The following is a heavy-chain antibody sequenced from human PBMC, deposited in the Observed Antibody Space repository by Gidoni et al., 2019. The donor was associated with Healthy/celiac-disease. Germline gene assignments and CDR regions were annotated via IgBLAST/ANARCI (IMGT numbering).Heavy chain of an antibody. J-gene: IGHJ3*02. Sequence: QVQLVDSVGGVVQPWRSLRLSCAASGFTFRSHGMRWVRQAPGEGLEWVAVISYDGSNKYYAASVKGRFTISRDNSKNTLYLQMNSLRAEDTAVYYCAKGQWRIQLWVGPLGAFDIWGQGTMVTVSS. CDR1: GFTFRSHG. CDR3: AKGQWRIQLWVGPLGAFDI. V-gene: IGHV3-30*18. CDR2: ISYDGSNK. D-gene: IGHD5-18*01.